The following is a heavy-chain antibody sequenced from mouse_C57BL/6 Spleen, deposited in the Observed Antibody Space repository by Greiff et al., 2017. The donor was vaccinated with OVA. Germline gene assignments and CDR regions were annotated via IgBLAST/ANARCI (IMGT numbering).Heavy chain of an antibody. V-gene: IGHV1-42*01. CDR3: ASYGYDSDY. J-gene: IGHJ2*01. Sequence: VHVKQSGPELVKPGASVKISCKASGYSFTGYYMNWVKQSPEKSLEWIGEINPSTGGTTYNQKFKAKATLTVDKSSSTAYMQLKSLTSEDSAVYYCASYGYDSDYWGQGTTLTVSS. D-gene: IGHD2-2*01. CDR1: GYSFTGYY. CDR2: INPSTGGT.